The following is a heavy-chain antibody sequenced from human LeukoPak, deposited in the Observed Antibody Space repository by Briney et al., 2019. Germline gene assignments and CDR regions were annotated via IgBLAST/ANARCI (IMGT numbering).Heavy chain of an antibody. D-gene: IGHD4-23*01. V-gene: IGHV3-30*02. CDR2: IRYDGSNK. Sequence: GGSLRLSCAASGFTFSSYGMHWVRQAPGKGLEWVAFIRYDGSNKYYADSVKGRFTISRDNAKNSLYLQMNSLRPEDTALYYCAKDMKATVVSPDFDYWGQGTLVTVSS. J-gene: IGHJ4*02. CDR1: GFTFSSYG. CDR3: AKDMKATVVSPDFDY.